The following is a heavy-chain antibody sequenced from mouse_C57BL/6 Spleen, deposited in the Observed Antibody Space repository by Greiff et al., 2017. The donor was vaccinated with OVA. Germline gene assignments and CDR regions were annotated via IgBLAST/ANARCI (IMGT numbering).Heavy chain of an antibody. V-gene: IGHV1-59*01. D-gene: IGHD2-13*01. CDR3: ASYGDPAMDY. CDR1: GYTFTSYW. Sequence: QVQLQQPGAELVRPGTSVKLSCKASGYTFTSYWMHWVKQRPGQGLEWIGVIDPSDSYTNYNQKFKGKATLTVDTSSSTAYMQLSSLTSEDSAVCYCASYGDPAMDYWGQGTSVTVSS. CDR2: IDPSDSYT. J-gene: IGHJ4*01.